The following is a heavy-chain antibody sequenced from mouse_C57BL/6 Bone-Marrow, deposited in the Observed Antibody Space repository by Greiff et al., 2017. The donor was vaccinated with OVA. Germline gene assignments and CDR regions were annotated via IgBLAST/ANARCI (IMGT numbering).Heavy chain of an antibody. D-gene: IGHD1-1*01. V-gene: IGHV1-59*01. J-gene: IGHJ2*02. CDR3: AHYGSRLYLHY. CDR2: IAPSDSYI. Sequence: VQLQQSGAELVRPGTSVKLSCKASGYTFTNYWMHWVKQRPGQGLEWIGVIAPSDSYINYNQKFQGRATLTVDTSSSTAYMHLSSLTSEDSAVYYCAHYGSRLYLHYWGQGTSLTVSS. CDR1: GYTFTNYW.